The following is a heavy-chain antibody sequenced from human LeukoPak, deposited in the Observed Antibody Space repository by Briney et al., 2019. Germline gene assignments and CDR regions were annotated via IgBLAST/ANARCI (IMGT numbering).Heavy chain of an antibody. J-gene: IGHJ6*02. V-gene: IGHV4-34*01. CDR3: ARGYLWFGELLSWYYYGMDV. CDR1: GGSFSGYY. CDR2: INHSGST. D-gene: IGHD3-10*01. Sequence: SETLSLTCAVYGGSFSGYYWSWIRQPPGKGLERIGEINHSGSTNYNPTLKSRVTISVDTSKNQFSLKLSSVTAADTAVYYCARGYLWFGELLSWYYYGMDVWGQGTTVTVSS.